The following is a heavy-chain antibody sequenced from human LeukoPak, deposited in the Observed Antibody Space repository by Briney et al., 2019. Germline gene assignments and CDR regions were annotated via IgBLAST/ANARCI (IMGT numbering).Heavy chain of an antibody. J-gene: IGHJ4*02. V-gene: IGHV4-39*01. CDR1: GGSISSSSYY. CDR3: ARQMGATATVVRFDY. D-gene: IGHD4-23*01. Sequence: PSETLSLTCTVSGGSISSSSYYWGWIRQPPGQGLEWIGSIYYSGSTYYNPSLKSRVTISVDTSKNQFSLKLSSVTAADTAVYYCARQMGATATVVRFDYWGQGTLVTVSS. CDR2: IYYSGST.